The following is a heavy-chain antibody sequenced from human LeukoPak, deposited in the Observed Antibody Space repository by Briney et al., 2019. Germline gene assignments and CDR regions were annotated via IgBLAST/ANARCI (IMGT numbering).Heavy chain of an antibody. CDR3: AKSSVAGLTRGYFDY. Sequence: PGGSLRLSCAASGFTFSSYAMHWVRQAPGKGLEWVAVISYDGSNKYYADSVKGRFTISRDNSKNTLYLQMNSLRAEDTAVYYCAKSSVAGLTRGYFDYWGQGTLVTVSS. J-gene: IGHJ4*02. CDR1: GFTFSSYA. CDR2: ISYDGSNK. D-gene: IGHD6-19*01. V-gene: IGHV3-30-3*02.